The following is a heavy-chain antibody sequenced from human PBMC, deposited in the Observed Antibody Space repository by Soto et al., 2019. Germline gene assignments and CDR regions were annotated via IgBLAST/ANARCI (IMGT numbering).Heavy chain of an antibody. CDR3: AKGGTMSCFDY. CDR2: ISTSGAAT. D-gene: IGHD3-22*01. V-gene: IGHV3-23*01. CDR1: GFTFSSYV. Sequence: GGSLRLSCAASGFTFSSYVMSWVRQAPGKGLEWVSGISTSGAATYDADSVKGRFTISRDNSKSTLYLQMNSLRDEDTAVYYCAKGGTMSCFDYWGQGALVAVSS. J-gene: IGHJ4*02.